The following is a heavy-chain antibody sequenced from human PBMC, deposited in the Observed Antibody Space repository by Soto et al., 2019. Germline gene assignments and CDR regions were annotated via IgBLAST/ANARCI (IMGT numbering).Heavy chain of an antibody. CDR3: ARDGPVPYNWFDP. CDR1: GGSISSYY. D-gene: IGHD2-2*01. CDR2: IYYSGST. V-gene: IGHV4-59*01. Sequence: SETLSLTCTVSGGSISSYYWSWIRQPPGKGLEWIGYIYYSGSTNYNPSLKSRVTISVDTSKNQFSLKLSSVTAADTAVYYCARDGPVPYNWFDPWGQGTLVTVS. J-gene: IGHJ5*02.